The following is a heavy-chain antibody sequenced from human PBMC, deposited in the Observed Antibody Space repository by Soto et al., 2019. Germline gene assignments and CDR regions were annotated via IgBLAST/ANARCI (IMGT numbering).Heavy chain of an antibody. D-gene: IGHD2-15*01. CDR1: GGPFSSYA. Sequence: ASVKVSCKTSGGPFSSYAISWVRQAPGQGLEWMGGIIAVNGTASYAQKFQGRVTITRDTSASTAYMELSSLRSEDTAVYYCARDLGGWPDYWGQGTLVTVSS. CDR2: IIAVNGTA. CDR3: ARDLGGWPDY. J-gene: IGHJ4*02. V-gene: IGHV1-69*05.